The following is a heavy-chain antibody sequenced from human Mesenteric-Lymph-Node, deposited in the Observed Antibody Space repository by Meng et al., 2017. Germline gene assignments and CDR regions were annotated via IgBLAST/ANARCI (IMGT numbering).Heavy chain of an antibody. V-gene: IGHV3-21*01. CDR2: ISSSSSYI. J-gene: IGHJ6*02. CDR1: GFTFSSYS. D-gene: IGHD4-17*01. Sequence: GESLKISCAASGFTFSSYSMNWVRQAPGKGLEWVSSISSSSSYIYYADSVKGRFTISRDNAKNSLYLQMNSLRAEDTAVYYCAGDTAGDYWRYYYYYGMDVWGQGTTVTVSS. CDR3: AGDTAGDYWRYYYYYGMDV.